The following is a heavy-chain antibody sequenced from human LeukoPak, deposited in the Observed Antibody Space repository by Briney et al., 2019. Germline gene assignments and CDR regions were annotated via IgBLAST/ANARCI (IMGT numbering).Heavy chain of an antibody. CDR1: GFTFSSYG. D-gene: IGHD3-16*01. Sequence: HPGRSLRLSCAASGFTFSSYGMHWVRQAPGKGLEWVAVIWYDGSNKYYADSVKGRFTISRDNSKNTLYLQMNGLRAEDTAVYYRARDLGRFGAYFDYWGQGTLVTVSS. V-gene: IGHV3-33*01. CDR3: ARDLGRFGAYFDY. J-gene: IGHJ4*02. CDR2: IWYDGSNK.